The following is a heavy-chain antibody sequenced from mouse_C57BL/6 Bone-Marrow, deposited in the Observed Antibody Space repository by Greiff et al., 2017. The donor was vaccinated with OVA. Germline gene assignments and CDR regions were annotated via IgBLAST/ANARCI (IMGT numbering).Heavy chain of an antibody. CDR2: IRNKANGYTT. D-gene: IGHD4-1*01. Sequence: EVKLMESGGGLVQPGGSLSLSCAASGFTFTDYYMSWVRQPPGKALEWLGFIRNKANGYTTEYSASVKGRFTISRDNSQSILYLHMNALSAEDSATYYYARYTHLTFDDWGQGTTLTVSS. V-gene: IGHV7-3*01. J-gene: IGHJ2*01. CDR1: GFTFTDYY. CDR3: ARYTHLTFDD.